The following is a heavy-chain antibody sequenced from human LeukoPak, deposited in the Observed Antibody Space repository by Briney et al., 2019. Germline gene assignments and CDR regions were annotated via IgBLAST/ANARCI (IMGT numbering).Heavy chain of an antibody. CDR1: GDTCTSNE. V-gene: IGHV1-18*01. CDR3: ARGGRNSGYDLALDH. J-gene: IGHJ4*02. Sequence: ASAKLVYNTSGDTCTSNESRWGRQAPRQEPEWMGWISGYNGDTQYAQKVQGRVTMTTYTSTSTAYMYLRSLTSDDTAVYYCARGGRNSGYDLALDHWGQGSLVTVSS. D-gene: IGHD5-12*01. CDR2: ISGYNGDT.